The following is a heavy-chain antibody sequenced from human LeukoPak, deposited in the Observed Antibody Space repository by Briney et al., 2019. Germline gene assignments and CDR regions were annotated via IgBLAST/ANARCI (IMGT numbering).Heavy chain of an antibody. CDR3: ARDGANFNTHDYFDY. CDR1: GFTFSSYG. V-gene: IGHV3-33*01. D-gene: IGHD4/OR15-4a*01. CDR2: IWYDGSNK. Sequence: GGSLRLSCAASGFTFSSYGMHWVRQAPGKGLEWVAVIWYDGSNKYYADSVKGRFTISRDNSKNTLYLQRNRLRAEDTAVYYCARDGANFNTHDYFDYWGQGTLVTVSS. J-gene: IGHJ4*02.